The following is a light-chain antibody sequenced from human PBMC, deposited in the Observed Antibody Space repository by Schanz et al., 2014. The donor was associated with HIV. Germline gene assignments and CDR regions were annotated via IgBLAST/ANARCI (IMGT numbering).Light chain of an antibody. CDR3: QTWGTGIWL. J-gene: IGLJ2*01. Sequence: QSVLTQSPSASASLGASVKLTCTLDSGHRTYAIAWHQQQPEKGPRYLMNLNSDGSHSKGDGIPDRFSGSSSGAERYLTISSLQSEDEADYYCQTWGTGIWLFAGGTKLTVL. CDR1: SGHRTYA. V-gene: IGLV4-69*02. CDR2: LNSDGSH.